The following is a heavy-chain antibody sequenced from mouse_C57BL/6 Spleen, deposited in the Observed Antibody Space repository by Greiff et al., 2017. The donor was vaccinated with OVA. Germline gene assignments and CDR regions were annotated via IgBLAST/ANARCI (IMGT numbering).Heavy chain of an antibody. CDR2: IYPRSGNT. CDR3: ARSPSTMVTYFDY. Sequence: VQLQESGAELARPGASVKLSCKASGYTFTSYGISWVKQRTGQGLEWIGEIYPRSGNTYYNEKFKGKATLTADKSSSTAYMELRSLTSEDSAVYFCARSPSTMVTYFDYWGQGTTLTVSS. J-gene: IGHJ2*01. CDR1: GYTFTSYG. V-gene: IGHV1-81*01. D-gene: IGHD2-2*01.